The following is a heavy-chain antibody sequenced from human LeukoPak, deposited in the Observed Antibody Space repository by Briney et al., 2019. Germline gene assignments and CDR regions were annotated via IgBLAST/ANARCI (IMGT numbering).Heavy chain of an antibody. CDR3: ARDYSSSWYATDY. CDR1: GFPFSSYA. J-gene: IGHJ4*02. Sequence: PGGSLRLSCAASGFPFSSYAMSWVRQAPGKGLEWVSTISNSDDSTYYADSVKGRFTISRDNSENTLFLRMNSLRAEDTAFYYCARDYSSSWYATDYWGQGTLVTVSS. CDR2: ISNSDDST. D-gene: IGHD6-13*01. V-gene: IGHV3-23*01.